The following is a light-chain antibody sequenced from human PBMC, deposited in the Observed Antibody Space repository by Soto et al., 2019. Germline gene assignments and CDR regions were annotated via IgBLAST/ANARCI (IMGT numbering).Light chain of an antibody. CDR3: QHYGGMWA. CDR1: QSISNR. Sequence: DIHITQSPSTLSASVGDRVTIPCRASQSISNRLAWYQQKPGKAPKVVIYDASSLESGVPSRFSGSGSGTEFILTINSLQPDDFATYCCQHYGGMWAFGQGTKVDIK. J-gene: IGKJ1*01. CDR2: DAS. V-gene: IGKV1-5*01.